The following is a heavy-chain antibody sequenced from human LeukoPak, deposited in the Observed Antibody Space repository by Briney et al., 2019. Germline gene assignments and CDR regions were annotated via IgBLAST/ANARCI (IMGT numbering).Heavy chain of an antibody. V-gene: IGHV3-30-3*01. Sequence: GGSLRLSCAASGFTFSSYAMHWVRQAPGKGLEWVAVISYDGSNKYYADSVKGRFTISRDNSKNTLYLQMNSLRAEDTAVYYCARESATRYFDYWGQGTLVTVSS. J-gene: IGHJ4*02. CDR2: ISYDGSNK. CDR1: GFTFSSYA. CDR3: ARESATRYFDY.